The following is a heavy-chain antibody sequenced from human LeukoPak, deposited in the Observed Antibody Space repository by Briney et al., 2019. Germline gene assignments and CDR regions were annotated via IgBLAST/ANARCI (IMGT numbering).Heavy chain of an antibody. D-gene: IGHD5-24*01. J-gene: IGHJ4*02. V-gene: IGHV4-31*03. CDR3: ARDVGDGYNSVFDY. Sequence: TSETLSLTCTVSGGSISSGGYYWSWIRQHPGKGLEWIGYIYYSGSTYYNPSLKSRVTISVDTSKNQFSLKLSSVTAADTAVYYCARDVGDGYNSVFDYWGQGTLVTVSS. CDR1: GGSISSGGYY. CDR2: IYYSGST.